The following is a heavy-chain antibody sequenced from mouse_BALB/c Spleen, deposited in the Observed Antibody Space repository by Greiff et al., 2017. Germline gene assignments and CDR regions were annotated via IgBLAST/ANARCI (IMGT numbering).Heavy chain of an antibody. J-gene: IGHJ4*01. CDR3: AREDRYGYYAMDY. CDR2: IWAGGST. D-gene: IGHD2-14*01. CDR1: GFSLTSYG. V-gene: IGHV2-9*02. Sequence: VQLQQSGPGLVAPSQSLSITCTVSGFSLTSYGVHWVRQPPGKGLEWLGVIWAGGSTNYNSALMSRLSISKDNSKSQVFLKMNSLQTDDTAMYYCAREDRYGYYAMDYWGQGTSVTVSS.